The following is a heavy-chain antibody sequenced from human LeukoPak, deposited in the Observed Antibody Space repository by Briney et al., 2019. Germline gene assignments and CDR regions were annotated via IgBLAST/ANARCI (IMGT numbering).Heavy chain of an antibody. V-gene: IGHV4-4*02. D-gene: IGHD3-22*01. CDR2: IYHSGST. CDR1: GGSISSSNW. CDR3: ARGLSPGQSFDY. J-gene: IGHJ4*02. Sequence: SGTLSLTCAVSGGSISSSNWWSWVRQPPGKGLEWIGEIYHSGSTNYNPSLESRVTISVDKSKNQFSLKLSSVTAADTAVYYCARGLSPGQSFDYWGQGTLVTVSS.